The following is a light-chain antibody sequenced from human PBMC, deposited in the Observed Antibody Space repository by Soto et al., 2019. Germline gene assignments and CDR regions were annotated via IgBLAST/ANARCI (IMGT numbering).Light chain of an antibody. J-gene: IGLJ3*02. Sequence: QSVLTQPASVSGSPGQSITISCTGTSSDVGGYNYVSWYQQHPGKAPKLMLYDVGSRPSGVSNPLSGSKSGNTASLTIAGLQAEDEDDYYCCSYTCSTTWVFGGGTKLTVL. V-gene: IGLV2-14*03. CDR2: DVG. CDR3: CSYTCSTTWV. CDR1: SSDVGGYNY.